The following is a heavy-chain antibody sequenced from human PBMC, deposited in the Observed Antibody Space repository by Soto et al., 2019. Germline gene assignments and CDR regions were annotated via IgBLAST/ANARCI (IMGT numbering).Heavy chain of an antibody. J-gene: IGHJ4*02. V-gene: IGHV1-18*04. CDR1: GYTFTSYG. CDR3: ARDHPLVYGPSLFDY. Sequence: QVQLVQSGAEVKKPGASVKVSCKASGYTFTSYGISWVRQAPGQGIEWMGWISAYNGNTNYAQKLHGRVTMTTDTSTSTAYMELRCMRSDDTAVYYCARDHPLVYGPSLFDYWGQGTLVTVSS. D-gene: IGHD3-10*01. CDR2: ISAYNGNT.